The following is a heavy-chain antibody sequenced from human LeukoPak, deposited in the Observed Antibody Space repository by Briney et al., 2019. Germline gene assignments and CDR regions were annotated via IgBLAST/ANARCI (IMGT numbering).Heavy chain of an antibody. V-gene: IGHV1-18*01. D-gene: IGHD4-17*01. J-gene: IGHJ4*02. Sequence: ASVKVPCKASGYTFTSYGISWVRQAPGQGLEWMGWIYSYNSNTNYAQKFQGRVTMTTDASTSIAYMELRSLTSDDTAVYYCARLKNYGDYGYWGQGTLVTVSS. CDR1: GYTFTSYG. CDR2: IYSYNSNT. CDR3: ARLKNYGDYGY.